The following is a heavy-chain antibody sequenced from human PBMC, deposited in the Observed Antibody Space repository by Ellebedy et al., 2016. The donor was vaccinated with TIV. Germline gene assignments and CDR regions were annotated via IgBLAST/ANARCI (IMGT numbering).Heavy chain of an antibody. J-gene: IGHJ4*02. CDR1: GFTFSNFG. CDR2: ISYDGSAK. V-gene: IGHV3-30*03. CDR3: ATLGDLVDY. D-gene: IGHD3-10*01. Sequence: PGGSLRLSCAASGFTFSNFGMHWVRQAPGKGLEWVSFISYDGSAKYYADSVRGRFTLYLQMDSLRPDDTAVYYCATLGDLVDYWGQGTLVTVSS.